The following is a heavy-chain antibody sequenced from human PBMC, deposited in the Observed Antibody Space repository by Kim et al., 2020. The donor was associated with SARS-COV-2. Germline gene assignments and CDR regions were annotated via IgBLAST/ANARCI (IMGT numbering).Heavy chain of an antibody. D-gene: IGHD6-6*01. J-gene: IGHJ4*02. V-gene: IGHV3-72*01. CDR3: ARSYSSSSWAHYLDS. CDR2: IRNKANSYTT. Sequence: GGSLRLSCGASGFDFSNYYMDWVRQAPGTGLEWVGRIRNKANSYTTQYAASVEGRFSISRDDSQKSLYLQMNGLKSEDTAVYYCARSYSSSSWAHYLDSWGQGTLVTVSS. CDR1: GFDFSNYY.